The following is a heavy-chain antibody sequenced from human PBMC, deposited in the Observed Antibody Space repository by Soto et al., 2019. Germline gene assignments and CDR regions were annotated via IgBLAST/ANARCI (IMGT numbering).Heavy chain of an antibody. Sequence: SETLSLTCPASGGSVRSGDYYWSWLRQPPGKGLEWIGYIYYSGNTNYNPSLKSRVIISVDTSKNLFSLKLTSVTAADTAVYYCARIPVDTSMIYWLDPWGQGTLVTVAS. CDR2: IYYSGNT. CDR1: GGSVRSGDYY. D-gene: IGHD5-18*01. CDR3: ARIPVDTSMIYWLDP. V-gene: IGHV4-61*08. J-gene: IGHJ5*02.